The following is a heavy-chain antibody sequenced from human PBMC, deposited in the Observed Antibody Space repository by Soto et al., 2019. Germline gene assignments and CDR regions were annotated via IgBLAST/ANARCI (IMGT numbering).Heavy chain of an antibody. V-gene: IGHV3-21*01. D-gene: IGHD1-7*01. CDR3: ARDNGVLTGTTDYYYYYGMDV. J-gene: IGHJ6*02. Sequence: GGSLRLSCAASGFTFSSYSMNWVRQAPGKGLEWVSSISSSSSYIYYADSVKGRYTISRDNAKNSLYLQMNSLRAEDTAVYYCARDNGVLTGTTDYYYYYGMDVWGQGTTVTVSS. CDR1: GFTFSSYS. CDR2: ISSSSSYI.